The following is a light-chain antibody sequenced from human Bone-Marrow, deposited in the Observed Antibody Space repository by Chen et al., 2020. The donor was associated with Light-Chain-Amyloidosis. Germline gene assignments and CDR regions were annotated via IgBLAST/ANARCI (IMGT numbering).Light chain of an antibody. J-gene: IGKJ4*01. V-gene: IGKV3-20*01. CDR2: GSS. Sequence: EIVLTRSPGTLSLSPGEGANLYCRASQTISSNYLTWYQQKFGQAPGLLIYGSSSRATDIPNRFTGSGSRTDFTLPINRLETEGYAMYYCQQYGTSPLTVGGGTKVEIK. CDR3: QQYGTSPLT. CDR1: QTISSNY.